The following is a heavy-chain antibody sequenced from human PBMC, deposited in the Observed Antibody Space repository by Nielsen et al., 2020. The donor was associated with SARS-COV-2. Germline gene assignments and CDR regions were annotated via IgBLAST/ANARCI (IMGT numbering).Heavy chain of an antibody. D-gene: IGHD3-16*02. Sequence: GESLKISCAASGFTFSSYSMNWVRQAPGKGLEWVSYISSSSSTIYYADSVKGRFTISRDNAKNSLYLQMNSLRAEDTAVYYCASSMITFGGVIVLPDYGMDVWGQGTTVTVSS. CDR3: ASSMITFGGVIVLPDYGMDV. V-gene: IGHV3-48*01. CDR2: ISSSSSTI. CDR1: GFTFSSYS. J-gene: IGHJ6*02.